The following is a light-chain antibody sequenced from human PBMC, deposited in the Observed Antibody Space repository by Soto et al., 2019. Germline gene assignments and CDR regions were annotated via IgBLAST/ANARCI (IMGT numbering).Light chain of an antibody. CDR1: TIGSKS. V-gene: IGLV3-21*04. Sequence: SYELTQPPSVSVAPGKTARITCGGTTIGSKSVHWYQQKPGQAPVLVIYYDSDRPSWIPERFSGSNSGNTATLTISRVEAGDEADYYCQVWDSSSDHHVVFGGGTKVTVL. J-gene: IGLJ2*01. CDR3: QVWDSSSDHHVV. CDR2: YDS.